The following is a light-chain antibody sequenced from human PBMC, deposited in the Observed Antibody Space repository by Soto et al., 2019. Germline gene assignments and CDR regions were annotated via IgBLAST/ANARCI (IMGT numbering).Light chain of an antibody. V-gene: IGKV3-20*01. CDR1: QIVSTNF. CDR3: QQHGDSPFT. Sequence: EIVLTQSPGTLSLSPGERATLSCRASQIVSTNFLAWYQQKPGQAPRLLIYGASTRATGIPDRFSGSVSGTDFSLTISRLEPEDFALYYCQQHGDSPFTFGPGTKVDIK. CDR2: GAS. J-gene: IGKJ3*01.